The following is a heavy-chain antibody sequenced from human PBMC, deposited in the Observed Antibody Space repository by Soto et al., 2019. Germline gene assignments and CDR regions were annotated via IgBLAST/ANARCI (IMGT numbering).Heavy chain of an antibody. CDR2: VYYSGST. V-gene: IGHV4-39*01. CDR3: ARQSEYYYASGRAAPLYGMDV. Sequence: SETLSLTFTVSGGSISSISSYWGWIRQPPGKGLEWIGNVYYSGSTYSNPSLKSRLTISADTSKNQFSLKLSSVTAADTAVYFCARQSEYYYASGRAAPLYGMDVWGQGTTVT. D-gene: IGHD3-10*01. J-gene: IGHJ6*02. CDR1: GGSISSISSY.